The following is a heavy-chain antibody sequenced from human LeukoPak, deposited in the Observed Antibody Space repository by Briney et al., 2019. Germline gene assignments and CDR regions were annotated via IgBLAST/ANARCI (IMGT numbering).Heavy chain of an antibody. V-gene: IGHV1-2*02. CDR3: ARDNRHYYDSSGYDY. D-gene: IGHD3-22*01. CDR1: GYTFTGYY. Sequence: ASVKVSCKASGYTFTGYYMHWVRQAPGQGLEWMGWINPNSGGTNYAQKFQGRVTMTRDTSISTVYMELSSLRSEDTAVYYCARDNRHYYDSSGYDYWGQGTLVTVSS. CDR2: INPNSGGT. J-gene: IGHJ4*02.